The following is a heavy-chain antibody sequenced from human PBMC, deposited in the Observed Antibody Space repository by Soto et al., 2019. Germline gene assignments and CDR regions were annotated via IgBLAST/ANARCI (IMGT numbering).Heavy chain of an antibody. Sequence: QVQLQQWGAGLLKPSETLSLTCAVYGGSFSGYYWSWIRQPPGKGLEGIGEINHSGSTNYNPALKSRVTISVDTSKNQFSLKLSSVTAADTAVYYCARLLGRNIVVVPAAHSDYWGQGTLVTVSS. CDR2: INHSGST. CDR1: GGSFSGYY. D-gene: IGHD2-2*01. CDR3: ARLLGRNIVVVPAAHSDY. J-gene: IGHJ4*02. V-gene: IGHV4-34*01.